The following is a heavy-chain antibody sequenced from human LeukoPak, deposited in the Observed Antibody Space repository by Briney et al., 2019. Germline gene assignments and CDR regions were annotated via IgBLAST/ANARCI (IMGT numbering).Heavy chain of an antibody. Sequence: GGSLRLSCAASGFTFSDYYMSWIRQAPGKGLEWVSYISSSGSTIYYADSVKGRFTISRDNAKNSLYLQMNSLRAEDTAVYYCARDREYQLSNYGMDVWGQGTTVTVSS. V-gene: IGHV3-11*01. CDR3: ARDREYQLSNYGMDV. CDR2: ISSSGSTI. J-gene: IGHJ6*02. CDR1: GFTFSDYY. D-gene: IGHD2-2*01.